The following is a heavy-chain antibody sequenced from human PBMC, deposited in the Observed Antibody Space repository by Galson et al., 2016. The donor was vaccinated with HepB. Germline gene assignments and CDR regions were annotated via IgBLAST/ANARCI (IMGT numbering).Heavy chain of an antibody. CDR3: AKDYTGSTVGWSDGLDV. D-gene: IGHD1-7*01. J-gene: IGHJ6*02. V-gene: IGHV3-23*01. CDR1: GFTFSTYA. Sequence: SLRLSCAASGFTFSTYAMSWVRQAPGKGLEWISGITGNGGGTYYADSVKGRFTISRDPSKITLYLQMSSLRVEDTAIYFRAKDYTGSTVGWSDGLDVWGQGTTVIVSS. CDR2: ITGNGGGT.